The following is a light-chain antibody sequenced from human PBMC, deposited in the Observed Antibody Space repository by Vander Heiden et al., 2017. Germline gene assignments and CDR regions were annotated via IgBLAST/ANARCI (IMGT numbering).Light chain of an antibody. CDR2: WAT. J-gene: IGKJ2*01. CDR1: QTVFYSSNSKNF. Sequence: IVMTQPPDSLAVSLGERDTINCMSCQTVFYSSNSKNFLTWYQQKPGQPPKLLIYWATIRESGVPNRFSGSGSGTDFTLTISSLHAEDVAVYYCQQYYSIPYTFGQGTKLEIK. CDR3: QQYYSIPYT. V-gene: IGKV4-1*01.